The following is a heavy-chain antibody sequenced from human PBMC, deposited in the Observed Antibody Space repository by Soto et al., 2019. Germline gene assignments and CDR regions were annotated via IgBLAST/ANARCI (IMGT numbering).Heavy chain of an antibody. D-gene: IGHD2-2*02. Sequence: QVQLVQSGDEMKKPGASVKVSCKASGYTFSTYGITWVRQAPGQVLDWMGWINPFKGDTNSAARFQDRVTVTTDTSTRTAYMELRSLRSEDTAVYYCARVKVPAAILGAFDLWGQGTLVTVSS. J-gene: IGHJ3*01. CDR2: INPFKGDT. CDR3: ARVKVPAAILGAFDL. CDR1: GYTFSTYG. V-gene: IGHV1-18*01.